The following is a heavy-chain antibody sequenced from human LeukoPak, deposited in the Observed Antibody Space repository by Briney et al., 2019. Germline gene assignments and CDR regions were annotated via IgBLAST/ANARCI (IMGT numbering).Heavy chain of an antibody. CDR1: GGSFSGYY. CDR2: IYTSGST. J-gene: IGHJ6*03. Sequence: SETLSLTCTVSGGSFSGYYWSWIRQPAGKGLEWIGRIYTSGSTNYNPSLKSRVTMSVNPSKNQFSLMLSSVTAADTAVYYCARDANSSGSPYYMDVWGKGTTVTVSS. V-gene: IGHV4-4*07. CDR3: ARDANSSGSPYYMDV. D-gene: IGHD6-19*01.